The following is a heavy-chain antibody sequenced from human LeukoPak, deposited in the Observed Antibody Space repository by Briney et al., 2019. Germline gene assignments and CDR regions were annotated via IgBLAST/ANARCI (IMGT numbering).Heavy chain of an antibody. V-gene: IGHV3-33*01. J-gene: IGHJ4*02. CDR3: ARDSYCSSGSCFLTTLY. Sequence: PGGSLRLSCAASGFTFSSYGMHWVRQAPGKGLEWVAVIWYDGSNKYYADSVKGRFTISRDNSRNTLYLEMNSLRVEDTAVYYCARDSYCSSGSCFLTTLYWGQGALVTVSS. CDR2: IWYDGSNK. CDR1: GFTFSSYG. D-gene: IGHD2-15*01.